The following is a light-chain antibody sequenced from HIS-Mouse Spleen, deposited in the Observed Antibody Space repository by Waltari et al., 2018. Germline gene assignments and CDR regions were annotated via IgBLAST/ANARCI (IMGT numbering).Light chain of an antibody. J-gene: IGLJ2*01. V-gene: IGLV2-23*01. CDR2: EGS. CDR1: SSDVGSYNL. Sequence: QSALTQPASVSGSPGESSTIPCTGTSSDVGSYNLVSWYHQHTGQAPILMIYEGSKRPSGVSNRFSGSKSGNTASLTISGLQAEDEADYYCCSYAGSSTVVFGGGTKLTVL. CDR3: CSYAGSSTVV.